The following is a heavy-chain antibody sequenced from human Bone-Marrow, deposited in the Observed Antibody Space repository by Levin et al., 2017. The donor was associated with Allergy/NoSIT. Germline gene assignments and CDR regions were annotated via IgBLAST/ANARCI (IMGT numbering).Heavy chain of an antibody. CDR1: GFTVSSNY. J-gene: IGHJ3*02. CDR2: IYSGGST. V-gene: IGHV3-53*01. Sequence: ETLSLTCAASGFTVSSNYMSWVRQTPGKGLEWVSVIYSGGSTYYADSVKGRFTISRDNSKNTLSLQMNSLRAEDTAVYYCARGSGGYAFDIWGQGTMVTVSS. CDR3: ARGSGGYAFDI. D-gene: IGHD2-15*01.